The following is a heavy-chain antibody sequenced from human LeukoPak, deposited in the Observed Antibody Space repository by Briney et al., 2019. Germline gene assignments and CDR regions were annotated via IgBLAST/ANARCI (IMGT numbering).Heavy chain of an antibody. CDR3: ARSAPSRNNWSDP. CDR2: INPNSGGT. J-gene: IGHJ5*02. V-gene: IGHV1-2*02. Sequence: ASVKVSCKASGYTFTGYYMHWVRQAPGQGLEWMGWINPNSGGTNYAQKFQGRVTMTRDTSISTAYMELSRLRSDDTAVYYCARSAPSRNNWSDPWGQGTLVTVSS. CDR1: GYTFTGYY.